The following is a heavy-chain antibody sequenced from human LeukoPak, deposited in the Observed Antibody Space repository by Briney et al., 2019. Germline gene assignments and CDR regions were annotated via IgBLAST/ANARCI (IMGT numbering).Heavy chain of an antibody. V-gene: IGHV5-51*01. CDR2: IYPGDSDT. CDR1: GYSFTSYW. D-gene: IGHD2-21*01. J-gene: IGHJ6*02. Sequence: GESLKISCKGSGYSFTSYWIGWVRQMPGKGLEWMGIIYPGDSDTRYSPSFQGQVTISADKSISTAYLQWSSLKASDTAMYYRARLQIPGGYYYYGMDVWGQGTTVTVSS. CDR3: ARLQIPGGYYYYGMDV.